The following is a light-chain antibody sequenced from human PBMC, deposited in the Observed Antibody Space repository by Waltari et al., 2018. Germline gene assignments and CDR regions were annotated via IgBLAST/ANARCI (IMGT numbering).Light chain of an antibody. Sequence: DIQMTQSPSSLSASVGDRVTITCWASENVNNYLNWYQQKPGKAPKLLIYKASTLQSGVPSRFSGSGSGTDYTFTISSLQSEDVATYYCQHGYGTPYSFGQGTKVEIK. J-gene: IGKJ2*03. CDR3: QHGYGTPYS. CDR2: KAS. V-gene: IGKV1-39*01. CDR1: ENVNNY.